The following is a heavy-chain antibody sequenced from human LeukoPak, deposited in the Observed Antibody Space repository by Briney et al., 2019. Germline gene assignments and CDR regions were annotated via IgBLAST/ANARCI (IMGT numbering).Heavy chain of an antibody. CDR3: AKAGGLLMVRGVIPYWYFDL. CDR2: ISGSGGST. D-gene: IGHD3-10*01. J-gene: IGHJ2*01. V-gene: IGHV3-23*01. CDR1: GFTFSSYA. Sequence: GGSLRLSCAASGFTFSSYAMSWVRQAPGKGLEWVSAISGSGGSTYYADSVKGRFTISRDNSKNTLYLQMNSLRAEDTAVYYCAKAGGLLMVRGVIPYWYFDLWGRGTLVTVSS.